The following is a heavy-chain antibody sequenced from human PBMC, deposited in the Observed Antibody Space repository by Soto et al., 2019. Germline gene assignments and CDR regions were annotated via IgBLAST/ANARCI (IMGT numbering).Heavy chain of an antibody. CDR1: GYTFTSYD. CDR3: ARYSYGYFSSWFDP. D-gene: IGHD5-18*01. V-gene: IGHV1-8*01. CDR2: MNPNSGNT. Sequence: AASVKFSCKASGYTFTSYDINWVRQATGQGLEWMGWMNPNSGNTGYAQKFQGRVTMTRNTSISTAYMELSSLRSEDTAVYYCARYSYGYFSSWFDPWGQGTLVTVSS. J-gene: IGHJ5*02.